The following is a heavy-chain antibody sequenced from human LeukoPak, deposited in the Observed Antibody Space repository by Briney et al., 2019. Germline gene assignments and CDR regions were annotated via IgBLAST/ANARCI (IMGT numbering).Heavy chain of an antibody. CDR1: GGSISSGSYY. D-gene: IGHD5-24*01. CDR3: ARGDGYNIDY. CDR2: IYTSGST. J-gene: IGHJ4*02. Sequence: PPQTLSLTCTVSGGSISSGSYYWSWIRQPAGKGLEWIGRIYTSGSTNYNPSLKSRVTISVDTSKNQFSLKLSSVTAADTAVYYCARGDGYNIDYWGQGTLVTVSS. V-gene: IGHV4-61*02.